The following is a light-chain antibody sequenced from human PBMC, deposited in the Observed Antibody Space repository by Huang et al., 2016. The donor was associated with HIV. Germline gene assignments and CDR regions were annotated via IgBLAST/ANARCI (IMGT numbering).Light chain of an antibody. CDR3: QQYNNWPPLT. CDR1: QSVSSN. V-gene: IGKV3-15*01. CDR2: GAS. Sequence: LSCRASQSVSSNLAWYQQKPGQAPRLLIYGASTRATGIPARFSGSGSRTEFTLTISSLQSEDFAVYYCQQYNNWPPLTFGGGTKVEIK. J-gene: IGKJ4*01.